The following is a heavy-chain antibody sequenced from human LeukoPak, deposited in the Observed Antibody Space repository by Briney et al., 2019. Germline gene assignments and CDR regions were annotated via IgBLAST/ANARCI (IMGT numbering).Heavy chain of an antibody. CDR2: IYYSGST. CDR1: GGSISSGDYY. V-gene: IGHV4-30-4*01. CDR3: ARAGRYGSGSHYFDY. Sequence: SQTLSLTCTVSGGSISSGDYYWSWIRQPPGKGLEWIGYIYYSGSTYYNPSLKSRVTISVDTSKNQFSLKLSSVTAADTAVYYRARAGRYGSGSHYFDYWGQGTLVTVSS. D-gene: IGHD3-10*01. J-gene: IGHJ4*02.